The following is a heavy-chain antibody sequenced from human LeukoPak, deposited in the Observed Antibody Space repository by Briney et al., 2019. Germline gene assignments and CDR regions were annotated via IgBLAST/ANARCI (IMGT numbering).Heavy chain of an antibody. CDR1: GYTFTSYD. J-gene: IGHJ6*03. Sequence: ASVKVSCTASGYTFTSYDINWVRQATGQGLEWMGWMNPNSGNTGYAQKFQGRVTMTRNTSISTAYMELSSLRSEDTAVYYCARGSKNYDSSGYYYYYYMDVWGKGTTVTVSS. V-gene: IGHV1-8*01. D-gene: IGHD3-22*01. CDR2: MNPNSGNT. CDR3: ARGSKNYDSSGYYYYYYMDV.